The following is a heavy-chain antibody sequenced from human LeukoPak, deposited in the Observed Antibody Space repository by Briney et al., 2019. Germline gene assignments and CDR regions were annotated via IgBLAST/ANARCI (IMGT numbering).Heavy chain of an antibody. CDR1: GFTFSSYA. CDR2: ISGSGGST. V-gene: IGHV3-23*01. D-gene: IGHD2-15*01. J-gene: IGHJ5*02. Sequence: GGSLRLSCAASGFTFSSYAMSWVRQAPGKGLEWVSAISGSGGSTYYADSVKGRLTISRDNSKNTLYLQMNSLRAEDTAVYYCAKGYCSGGSCYSSDWFDPWGQGTLVTVSS. CDR3: AKGYCSGGSCYSSDWFDP.